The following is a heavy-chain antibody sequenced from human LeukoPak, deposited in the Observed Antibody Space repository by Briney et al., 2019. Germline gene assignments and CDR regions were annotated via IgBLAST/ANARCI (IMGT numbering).Heavy chain of an antibody. CDR3: AKDSTYSSASNWFDP. CDR2: ISGSGGST. D-gene: IGHD3-22*01. CDR1: GFTFSSYG. Sequence: GGTLRLSCAASGFTFSSYGMSWVRQAPGKGLEWVSAISGSGGSTYYADSVKGRFTISRDNSKNTLYLQMNSLRAEDTAVYYCAKDSTYSSASNWFDPWGQGTLVTVSS. V-gene: IGHV3-23*01. J-gene: IGHJ5*02.